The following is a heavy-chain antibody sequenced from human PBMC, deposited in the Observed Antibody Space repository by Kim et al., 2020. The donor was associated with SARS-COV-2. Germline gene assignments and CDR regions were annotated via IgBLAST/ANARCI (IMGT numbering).Heavy chain of an antibody. CDR3: ARDQARLVGATVFDY. D-gene: IGHD1-26*01. CDR1: GFTFSSYE. J-gene: IGHJ4*02. V-gene: IGHV3-48*03. Sequence: GGSLRLSCEASGFTFSSYEMNWVRQAPGKGLEWVSYISSSGSTIYYADSVKGRFTISRDNAKNSLYMQMNSLRAEDTAVYYCARDQARLVGATVFDYWGQGTLVTVSS. CDR2: ISSSGSTI.